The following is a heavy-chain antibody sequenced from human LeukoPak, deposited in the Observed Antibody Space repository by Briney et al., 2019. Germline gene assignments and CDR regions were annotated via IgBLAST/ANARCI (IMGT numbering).Heavy chain of an antibody. J-gene: IGHJ4*02. CDR1: GFNFADFD. V-gene: IGHV3-43*02. D-gene: IGHD1-26*01. CDR2: IHRDGRTA. Sequence: GGSLRHSCAASGFNFADFDTHWVRQTPGKGLEWVSLIHRDGRTAYYADSVKGRFTISRDNSRTSLYLQMNGLRTEDTALYHCAKTRRSGTEYGDFDHWGQGTQVTVSS. CDR3: AKTRRSGTEYGDFDH.